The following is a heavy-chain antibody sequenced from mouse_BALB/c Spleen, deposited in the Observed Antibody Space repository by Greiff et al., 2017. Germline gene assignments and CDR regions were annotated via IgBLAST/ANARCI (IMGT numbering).Heavy chain of an antibody. J-gene: IGHJ3*01. CDR2: ILPGSGST. CDR3: ARRDYDYEVFAY. V-gene: IGHV1-9*01. Sequence: QVQLQQSGAELMKPGASVKISCKATGYTFSSYWIEWVKQRPGHGLEWIGEILPGSGSTNYNEKFKGKATFTADTSSNTAYMQLSSLTSEDSAVYYCARRDYDYEVFAYWGQGTLVTVSA. CDR1: GYTFSSYW. D-gene: IGHD2-4*01.